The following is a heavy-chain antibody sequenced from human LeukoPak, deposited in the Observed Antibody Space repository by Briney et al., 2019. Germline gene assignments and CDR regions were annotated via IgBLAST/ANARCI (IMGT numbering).Heavy chain of an antibody. V-gene: IGHV3-73*01. D-gene: IGHD6-19*01. CDR2: IRSKANSYAT. CDR3: TSGIAVAGSETFDY. CDR1: GFTFSGPA. J-gene: IGHJ4*02. Sequence: GGSLKLSCAASGFTFSGPAMHWVRQASGKGLEWVGRIRSKANSYATAYAASVKGRFTISRDDSKNTAYLQMNSLKTEDTVVYYCTSGIAVAGSETFDYWGQGTLVTVSS.